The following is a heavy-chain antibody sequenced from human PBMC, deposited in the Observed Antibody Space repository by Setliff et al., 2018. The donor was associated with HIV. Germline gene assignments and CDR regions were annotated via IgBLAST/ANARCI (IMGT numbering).Heavy chain of an antibody. CDR2: LYYDGST. CDR1: GYSISSGYY. J-gene: IGHJ4*02. Sequence: PSETLSLTCTVSGYSISSGYYWGWIRQPPGKGLEWIGSLYYDGSTYYKPSLKSRITISVDTSKNQFSLKLSSVTAADTAVYYCARPPTTAVYYFDYWGQGTLVTVSS. D-gene: IGHD1-1*01. V-gene: IGHV4-38-2*02. CDR3: ARPPTTAVYYFDY.